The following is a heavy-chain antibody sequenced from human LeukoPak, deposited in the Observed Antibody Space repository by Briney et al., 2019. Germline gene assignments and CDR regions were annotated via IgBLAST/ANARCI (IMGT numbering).Heavy chain of an antibody. CDR3: ARAVGYCSSTSCYHYYYMDV. J-gene: IGHJ6*03. Sequence: PGGSLRLSCAASGFTFSSYAMSWVRQAPGKGLEWVSGINWNGGSTGYADSVKGRFTISRDNAKNSLYLQMNSLRAEDTALYYCARAVGYCSSTSCYHYYYMDVWGKGTTVTVSS. V-gene: IGHV3-20*04. D-gene: IGHD2-2*01. CDR2: INWNGGST. CDR1: GFTFSSYA.